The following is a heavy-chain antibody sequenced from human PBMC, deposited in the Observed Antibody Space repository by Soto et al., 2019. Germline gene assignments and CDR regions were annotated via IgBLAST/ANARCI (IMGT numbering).Heavy chain of an antibody. CDR3: AKGTTTYTGWFDP. CDR1: GFTFSNFA. Sequence: GASLRLSCAASGFTFSNFAMSWVRQAPGKGLEWVSVISGSGGTTYYADSVKGRFTISRDNSENTLYLQMKSLRAEDTAVYYCAKGTTTYTGWFDPWGQGTLVTVSA. CDR2: ISGSGGTT. J-gene: IGHJ5*02. V-gene: IGHV3-23*01. D-gene: IGHD4-17*01.